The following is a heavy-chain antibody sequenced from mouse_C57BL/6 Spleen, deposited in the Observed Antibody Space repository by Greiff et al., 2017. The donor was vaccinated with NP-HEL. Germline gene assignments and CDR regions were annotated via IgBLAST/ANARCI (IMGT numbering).Heavy chain of an antibody. D-gene: IGHD3-1*01. CDR3: ASRGTDWYFDV. V-gene: IGHV1-69*01. Sequence: VQLQQPGAELVMPGASVKLSCKASGYTFTSYWMHWVKQRPGQGLEWIGEIDPSDSYTNYNQKFKGKSTLTVDKSSSTAYMQISSLTSEDSAVYYCASRGTDWYFDVWGTGTTVTVSS. CDR1: GYTFTSYW. J-gene: IGHJ1*03. CDR2: IDPSDSYT.